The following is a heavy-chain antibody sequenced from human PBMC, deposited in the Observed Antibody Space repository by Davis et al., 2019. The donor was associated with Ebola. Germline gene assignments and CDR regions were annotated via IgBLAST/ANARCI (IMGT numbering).Heavy chain of an antibody. V-gene: IGHV1-18*04. J-gene: IGHJ6*02. CDR1: GYTFTNYG. CDR3: ARDDYDYVWGSYRHYYYGMDV. Sequence: ASVKVSCKASGYTFTNYGISWVRQAPGQGLEWMGWISAYNGNTNHAQELQGRVTMTTDISTRTAYMELRSLRSADTAVYYCARDDYDYVWGSYRHYYYGMDVWGQGTTVTVSS. CDR2: ISAYNGNT. D-gene: IGHD3-16*02.